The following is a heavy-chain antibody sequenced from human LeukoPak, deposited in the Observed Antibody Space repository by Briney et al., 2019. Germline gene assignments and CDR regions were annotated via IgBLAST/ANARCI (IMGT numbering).Heavy chain of an antibody. CDR3: ARGLVTMVRDP. D-gene: IGHD3-10*01. CDR1: GGTFSSYA. J-gene: IGHJ5*02. CDR2: INPNSGGT. Sequence: GASVKVSCRASGGTFSSYAISWVRQAPGQGLEWMGWINPNSGGTNYAQKFQGRVTMTRDTSISTAYMELSRLRSDDTAVYYCARGLVTMVRDPWGQGTLVTVSS. V-gene: IGHV1-2*02.